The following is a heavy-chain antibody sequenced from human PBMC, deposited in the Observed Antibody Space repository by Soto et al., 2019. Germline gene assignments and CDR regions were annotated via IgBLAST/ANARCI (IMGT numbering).Heavy chain of an antibody. V-gene: IGHV4-39*01. CDR1: GGSISSSSYY. J-gene: IGHJ4*02. D-gene: IGHD3-22*01. CDR3: ARLHRLYSSGYYPKFDY. CDR2: IYYSGST. Sequence: ETLSLTCTVSGGSISSSSYYWGWIRQPPGKGLEWIGSIYYSGSTYYNPSLKSRVTISVDTSKNQFSLKLSSVTAADTAVYYCARLHRLYSSGYYPKFDYWGQGTLVTVSS.